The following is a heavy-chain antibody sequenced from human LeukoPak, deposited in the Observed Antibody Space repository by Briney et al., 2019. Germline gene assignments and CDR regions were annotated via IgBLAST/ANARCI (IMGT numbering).Heavy chain of an antibody. V-gene: IGHV3-21*01. CDR2: ISSSSSYI. CDR1: GFTFTKFA. D-gene: IGHD3-10*01. J-gene: IGHJ3*02. Sequence: GGSLRLSCEASGFTFTKFAMSWVRQAPGKGLEWVSSISSSSSYIYYADSVKGRFTISRDNAKNSLYLQMNSLRAEDTAVYYCARESGYGSGDAFDIWGQGTMVTVSS. CDR3: ARESGYGSGDAFDI.